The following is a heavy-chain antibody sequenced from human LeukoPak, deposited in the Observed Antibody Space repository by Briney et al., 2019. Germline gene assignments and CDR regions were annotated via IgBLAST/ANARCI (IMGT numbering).Heavy chain of an antibody. D-gene: IGHD5-12*01. CDR1: GFTFSSYG. V-gene: IGHV3-30*18. CDR2: ISYDGRNK. Sequence: TGGSLRLSCAASGFTFSSYGMHWVRQAPGKGLEWVAGISYDGRNKYYADSVKGRFTISRDNSKNTLYLQMNSLRAEDTAVYYCAKDGGLYVATRLNWFDPWGQGTLVTVSS. CDR3: AKDGGLYVATRLNWFDP. J-gene: IGHJ5*02.